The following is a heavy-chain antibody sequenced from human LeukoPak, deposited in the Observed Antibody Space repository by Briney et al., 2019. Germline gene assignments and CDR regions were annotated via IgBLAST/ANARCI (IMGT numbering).Heavy chain of an antibody. CDR1: GFTFSSYG. J-gene: IGHJ4*02. CDR2: IWYDGSNK. Sequence: GGSLRLSCAASGFTFSSYGMHWVRQAPGKGLEWVAVIWYDGSNKYYADSVKGRFTISRDNSKNTLYLQMNSLRAEDTAVYYCARDVSYGSLDYWGQGTLVTVSP. V-gene: IGHV3-33*01. D-gene: IGHD5-18*01. CDR3: ARDVSYGSLDY.